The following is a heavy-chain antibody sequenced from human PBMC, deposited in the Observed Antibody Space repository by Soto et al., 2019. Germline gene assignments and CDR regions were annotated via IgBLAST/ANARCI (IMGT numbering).Heavy chain of an antibody. CDR2: ISPYNGKT. D-gene: IGHD2-15*01. CDR1: GYTFSSYG. V-gene: IGHV1-18*01. Sequence: QVQLVQSGVEVKKSGASVKVSCKSSGYTFSSYGITWVRQAPGQVLEWLGWISPYNGKTKYAQKFQGRVTMTTDSSTSTAYMELRSLRSDDTAVYYCARDSSTGTCYYCYFDYWGQGTVVTVSS. CDR3: ARDSSTGTCYYCYFDY. J-gene: IGHJ4*02.